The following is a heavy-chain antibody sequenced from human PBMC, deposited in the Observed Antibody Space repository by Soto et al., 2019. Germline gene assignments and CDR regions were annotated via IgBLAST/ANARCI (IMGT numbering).Heavy chain of an antibody. Sequence: SETLSLTCSVSAGSLSRYYWGWVRQSPGEGLQWIAHISYTVDASYNPSLKSRVTISLDTSKNQIALRLMSVTAADTAVYYCVGSLMSRAMESFDYWGEGT. CDR3: VGSLMSRAMESFDY. D-gene: IGHD5-18*01. J-gene: IGHJ4*02. CDR1: AGSLSRYY. CDR2: ISYTVDA. V-gene: IGHV4-59*01.